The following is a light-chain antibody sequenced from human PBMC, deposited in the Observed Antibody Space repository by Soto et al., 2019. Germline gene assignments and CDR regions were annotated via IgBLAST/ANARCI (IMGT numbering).Light chain of an antibody. Sequence: QAVVTQEPSFSVSPGGTVTLTCGLSSGSVSTSYYPSWYQQTPGQAPRTLIYSTNTRSSGVPDHFSGSIVGNKAALTITGAQADDESDYYCVLYMGSGIWVFGGGTQLTVL. J-gene: IGLJ3*02. CDR1: SGSVSTSYY. CDR3: VLYMGSGIWV. CDR2: STN. V-gene: IGLV8-61*01.